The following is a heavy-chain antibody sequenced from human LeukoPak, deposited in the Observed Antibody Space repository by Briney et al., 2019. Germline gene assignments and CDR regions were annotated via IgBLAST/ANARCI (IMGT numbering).Heavy chain of an antibody. V-gene: IGHV1-46*01. CDR3: ARSIIVGAPRGWFDP. CDR1: GYTFTSYY. CDR2: INPSGGST. D-gene: IGHD1-26*01. Sequence: ASVKVSCKASGYTFTSYYMHWVRQAPGQGLEWMGIINPSGGSTSYAQKFQDRVTMTRDTSTSTVYMELSSLRSEDTAVYYCARSIIVGAPRGWFDPWGQGTLVTVSS. J-gene: IGHJ5*02.